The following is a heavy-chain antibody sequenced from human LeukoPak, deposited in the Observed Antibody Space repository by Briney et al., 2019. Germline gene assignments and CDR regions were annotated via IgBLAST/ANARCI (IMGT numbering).Heavy chain of an antibody. D-gene: IGHD3-10*01. V-gene: IGHV3-30*03. J-gene: IGHJ4*02. CDR3: ARDRSGSWTIDY. Sequence: GRSLRLSCAASGFTFSSYGMHWVRQVSGKGLEWVAAISDDGSNKYYADSVKGRFTISRDKSKNTLYLQMNGLRAEDTAVYYCARDRSGSWTIDYWGQGTLVTVSS. CDR1: GFTFSSYG. CDR2: ISDDGSNK.